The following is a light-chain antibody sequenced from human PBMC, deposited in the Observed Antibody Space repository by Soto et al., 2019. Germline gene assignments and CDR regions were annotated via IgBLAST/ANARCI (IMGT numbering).Light chain of an antibody. V-gene: IGKV4-1*01. Sequence: ESVLTQSPDSLAVSLGERATINCKSSQSVFYSSNNKNYLAWYQQKPRQPPKLIINWASTRESGVPDRFSGSGSGTDFTLTISSLQAEDVAVYYCQQYYNTPLTLGGGTKVDIK. CDR1: QSVFYSSNNKNY. J-gene: IGKJ4*01. CDR2: WAS. CDR3: QQYYNTPLT.